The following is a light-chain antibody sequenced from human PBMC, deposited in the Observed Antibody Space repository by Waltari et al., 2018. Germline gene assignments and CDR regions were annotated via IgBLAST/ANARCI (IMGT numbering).Light chain of an antibody. J-gene: IGKJ3*01. CDR2: GAS. V-gene: IGKV3-15*01. Sequence: EVVMTQSPATLSVSPGERAALSCRASQSVSSNLAWYQQKPGQAPRLLIYGASTRATDIPARFSGSGSGTEFTLTISSLQPEDFGVYYCQQYNNWPPTFTFGPGTKVDIK. CDR3: QQYNNWPPTFT. CDR1: QSVSSN.